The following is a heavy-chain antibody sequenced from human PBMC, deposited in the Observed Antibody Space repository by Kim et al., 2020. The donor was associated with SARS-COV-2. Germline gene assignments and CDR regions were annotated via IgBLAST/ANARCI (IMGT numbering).Heavy chain of an antibody. CDR3: ARSAIYGDYAWFDP. D-gene: IGHD4-17*01. CDR1: GGSFSGYY. CDR2: INHSGST. V-gene: IGHV4-34*01. J-gene: IGHJ5*02. Sequence: SETLSLTCAVYGGSFSGYYWSWIRQPPGKGLEWIGEINHSGSTNYNPSLKSRVTISVDTSKNQFSLKLSSVTAADTAVYYCARSAIYGDYAWFDPWGQGTLVTVSS.